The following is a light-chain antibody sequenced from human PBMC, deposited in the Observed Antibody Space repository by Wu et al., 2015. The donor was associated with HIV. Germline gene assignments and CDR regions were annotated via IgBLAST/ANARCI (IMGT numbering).Light chain of an antibody. Sequence: AIRMTQSPSSLSASTGDRVAITCRASQGIDNYLAWYQQKPGKAPKLLIYAASTLQSGVPSRFSGSGSGTEFTLTISSLQPEDFATYYCQQLNSYSFGGGTKVEI. CDR1: QGIDNY. J-gene: IGKJ4*01. CDR3: QQLNSYS. CDR2: AAS. V-gene: IGKV1-8*01.